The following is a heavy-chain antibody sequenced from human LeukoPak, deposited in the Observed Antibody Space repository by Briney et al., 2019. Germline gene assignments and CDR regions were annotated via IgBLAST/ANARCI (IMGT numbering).Heavy chain of an antibody. CDR3: ARDSSGYSRQNWFDP. V-gene: IGHV4-59*01. D-gene: IGHD3-22*01. CDR1: GGSISSYY. J-gene: IGHJ5*02. Sequence: SETLSLTCTVSGGSISSYYWSWIRQPPGKGLEWIGYIYYSGSTNYNPSLKSRVTISVDTPKNQFSLKLSSVTAADTAVYYCARDSSGYSRQNWFDPWGQGTLVTVSS. CDR2: IYYSGST.